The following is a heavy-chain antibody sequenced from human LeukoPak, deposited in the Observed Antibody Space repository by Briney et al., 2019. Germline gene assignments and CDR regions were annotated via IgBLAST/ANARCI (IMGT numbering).Heavy chain of an antibody. V-gene: IGHV4-4*07. CDR2: IYTSGST. CDR1: GGSISSYY. J-gene: IGHJ4*02. CDR3: ARGSQQWLASSFDY. D-gene: IGHD6-19*01. Sequence: SETLSLTCTVSGGSISSYYWSWIRQPAGKGLEWIGRIYTSGSTNYNPSLKSRVTMSVDTSKNQFSLKLSSVTAADTAVYYCARGSQQWLASSFDYWGQGTLVTVSS.